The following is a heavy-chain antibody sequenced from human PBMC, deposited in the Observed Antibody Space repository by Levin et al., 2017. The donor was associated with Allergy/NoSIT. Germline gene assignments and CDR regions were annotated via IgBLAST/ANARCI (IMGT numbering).Heavy chain of an antibody. CDR2: TYYRSKWYN. Sequence: SQTLSLPCAISGESVSSTSAAWNWIRQSPSRGLEWLGRTYYRSKWYNHYAVSLKGRITVNPDTSKNQFSLQLTSVTPEDTAVYYCVRGNTHFDYWGQGTLVTVSS. V-gene: IGHV6-1*01. J-gene: IGHJ4*02. D-gene: IGHD2-15*01. CDR1: GESVSSTSAA. CDR3: VRGNTHFDY.